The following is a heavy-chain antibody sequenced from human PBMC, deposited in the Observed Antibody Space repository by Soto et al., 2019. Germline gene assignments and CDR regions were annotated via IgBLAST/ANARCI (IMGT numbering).Heavy chain of an antibody. CDR3: VRDPDTIFGVIDAFDI. CDR1: GFTFSSYS. CDR2: ISSSSSYI. V-gene: IGHV3-21*01. J-gene: IGHJ3*02. Sequence: GSLRLSCAASGFTFSSYSMNWVRQAPGKGLKWVSSISSSSSYIYYADSVKGRFTISRDNAKNSLYLQMNSLRAEDTAVYYCVRDPDTIFGVIDAFDIWGQGTMVTV. D-gene: IGHD3-3*01.